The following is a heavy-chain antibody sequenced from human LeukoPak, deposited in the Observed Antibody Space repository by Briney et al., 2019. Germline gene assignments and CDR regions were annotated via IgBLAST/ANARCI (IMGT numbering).Heavy chain of an antibody. Sequence: SSVKVSCKASGYTFTSYYMHWVRQAPGQGLEWMGWINPNSGGTNYAQKFQGRVTMTRDTSISTAYMELSSLRSEDTAVYYCARNYDFWSGYSYRTKAVGAFDIWGQGTMVTVSS. V-gene: IGHV1-2*02. J-gene: IGHJ3*02. D-gene: IGHD3-3*01. CDR1: GYTFTSYY. CDR2: INPNSGGT. CDR3: ARNYDFWSGYSYRTKAVGAFDI.